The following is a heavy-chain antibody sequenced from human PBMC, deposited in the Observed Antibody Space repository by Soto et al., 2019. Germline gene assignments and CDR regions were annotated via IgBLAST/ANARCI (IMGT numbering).Heavy chain of an antibody. D-gene: IGHD3-16*01. CDR1: GGSISSGGYY. V-gene: IGHV4-31*03. CDR2: IYYSGSN. CDR3: ARDRAYDYVWGTLYYFDY. Sequence: QVQLQESGPGLVKPSQTLSLTCTVSGGSISSGGYYWSWIRQHPGKGLEWIGYIYYSGSNYYNPSLKSRVTISVDTSKNQCYLKLSSVTAADTAVYYCARDRAYDYVWGTLYYFDYWGQGTLVTVSS. J-gene: IGHJ4*02.